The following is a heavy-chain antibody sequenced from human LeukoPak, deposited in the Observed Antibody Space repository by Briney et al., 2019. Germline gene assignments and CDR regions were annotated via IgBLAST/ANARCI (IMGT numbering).Heavy chain of an antibody. CDR2: ISSSGSTI. Sequence: GGSLRLSCAASGFTFSGYEINWVRQAPGKGLEWVSYISSSGSTIYYADSVKGRFTISRDNAKNSLYLQMNSLRAEGTAVYYCAELGITMIGGVWGKGTTVTISS. V-gene: IGHV3-48*03. D-gene: IGHD3-10*02. CDR1: GFTFSGYE. CDR3: AELGITMIGGV. J-gene: IGHJ6*04.